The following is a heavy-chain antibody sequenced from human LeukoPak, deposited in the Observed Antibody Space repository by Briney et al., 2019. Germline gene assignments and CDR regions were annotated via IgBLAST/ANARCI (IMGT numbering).Heavy chain of an antibody. V-gene: IGHV3-74*01. Sequence: PGGSLRLSCAASGFTFGTYAMHWVRQAPGKGLVWVSRINSDGSSTSYADSVKGRFTISRDKAKNTLYLQMNSLRAEDTAVYYCARDHLSSGSSPDYYYYYYMDVWGKGTTVTISS. D-gene: IGHD6-19*01. J-gene: IGHJ6*03. CDR1: GFTFGTYA. CDR3: ARDHLSSGSSPDYYYYYYMDV. CDR2: INSDGSST.